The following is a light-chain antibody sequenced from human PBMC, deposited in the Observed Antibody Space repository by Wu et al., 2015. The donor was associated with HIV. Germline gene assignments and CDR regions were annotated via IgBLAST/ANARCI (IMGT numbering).Light chain of an antibody. CDR3: QQYERLKS. CDR1: QSVGRNS. Sequence: EIVLTQSPGTLSLSPGETATLSCRATQSVGRNSLAWYQHKPGQPPRLLIYATSSRASGIPDRFSGSGSGTDFTLTINSLQPDDFATYYCQQYERLKSFGQGTRLEIK. V-gene: IGKV3-20*01. CDR2: ATS. J-gene: IGKJ2*03.